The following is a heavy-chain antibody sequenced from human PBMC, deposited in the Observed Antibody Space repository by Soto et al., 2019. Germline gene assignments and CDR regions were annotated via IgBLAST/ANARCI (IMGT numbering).Heavy chain of an antibody. V-gene: IGHV3-48*01. D-gene: IGHD3-10*01. CDR3: ARLPYYYGSGSYYNRALYYYYYMDV. Sequence: GGSLRLSCAASGFTFSSYSMNWVRQAPGKGLEWVSYISSSSSTIYYADSVKGRFTTSRDNAKNSLYLQMNSLRAEDTAVYYCARLPYYYGSGSYYNRALYYYYYMDVWGKGTTVTVSS. CDR2: ISSSSSTI. J-gene: IGHJ6*03. CDR1: GFTFSSYS.